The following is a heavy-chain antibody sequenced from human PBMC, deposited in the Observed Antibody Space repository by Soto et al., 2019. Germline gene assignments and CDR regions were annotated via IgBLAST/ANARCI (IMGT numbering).Heavy chain of an antibody. J-gene: IGHJ4*02. CDR2: ISYGGDNK. CDR3: AKDRHRTSGYGVEADF. D-gene: IGHD6-13*01. CDR1: RFIFSDYA. V-gene: IGHV3-30*09. Sequence: QVQLVESGGGVVQPGRSLRLSCAASRFIFSDYAMPWVRQAPGKGREWVAVISYGGDNKYYAESVRGRFAISRENLKNALYLQMNSLNPGDTAVYHCAKDRHRTSGYGVEADFYGQRNLVTVSS.